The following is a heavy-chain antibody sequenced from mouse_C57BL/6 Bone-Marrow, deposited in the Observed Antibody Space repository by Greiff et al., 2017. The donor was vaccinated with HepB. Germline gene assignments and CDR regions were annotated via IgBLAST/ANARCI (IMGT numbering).Heavy chain of an antibody. D-gene: IGHD2-4*01. V-gene: IGHV14-3*01. Sequence: VQLKESVAELVRPGASVKLSCTASGFNIKNTYMHWVKQRPEQGLEWIGRIDPANGNTKYAPKFQGKATITADTSSNTAYLQLSSLTSEDTAIYYCAGGLQGYDYDGTWFAYWGQGTLVTVSA. CDR2: IDPANGNT. J-gene: IGHJ3*01. CDR3: AGGLQGYDYDGTWFAY. CDR1: GFNIKNTY.